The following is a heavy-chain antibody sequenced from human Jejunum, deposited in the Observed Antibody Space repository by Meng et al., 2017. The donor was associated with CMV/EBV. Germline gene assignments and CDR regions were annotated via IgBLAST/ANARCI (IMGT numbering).Heavy chain of an antibody. D-gene: IGHD3-3*01. J-gene: IGHJ6*02. CDR3: ARGGYVPIFGAVGYAMDV. V-gene: IGHV3-53*01. CDR1: DRDSY. Sequence: DRDSYVTWVGQAPGEGLEWVSIIYSGGSTVYADSVEGRFTISRDNSKNTVYLQMNSLRAEDTAVYFCARGGYVPIFGAVGYAMDVWGQGTTVTVSS. CDR2: IYSGGST.